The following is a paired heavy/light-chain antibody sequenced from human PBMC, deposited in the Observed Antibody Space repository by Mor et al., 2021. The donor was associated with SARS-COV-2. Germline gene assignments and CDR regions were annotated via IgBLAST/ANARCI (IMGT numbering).Light chain of an antibody. V-gene: IGLV2-8*01. J-gene: IGLJ2*01. CDR1: SSDVGGYDY. Sequence: QSALTQPPSASGSPGQSVTISCTGTSSDVGGYDYVSWYQQHPGKAPKLIIYEVTKRPSGVPDRFSGSKSGNTASLTVSGLQADDEADYYCCSYAGSQRLFGGGTKLTVL. CDR2: EVT. CDR3: CSYAGSQRL.
Heavy chain of an antibody. CDR2: INTGGII. D-gene: IGHD1-1*01. V-gene: IGHV4-34*01. J-gene: IGHJ4*02. CDR3: ARGDSFSKQRLARRRRLPTDY. CDR1: GGSFSDFF. Sequence: QVQLQQWGAGLMKPSETLSLTCAVYGGSFSDFFWTWIRQSPGKGLEWIGEINTGGIINYNPSLKSRVTISVDTSRNQFSLRLSSVTAADTAVYYCARGDSFSKQRLARRRRLPTDYWGQGTLVTVSS.